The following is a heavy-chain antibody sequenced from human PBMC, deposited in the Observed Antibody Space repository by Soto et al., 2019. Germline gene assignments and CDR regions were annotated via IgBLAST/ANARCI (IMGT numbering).Heavy chain of an antibody. CDR3: ARRQRCSSTSCYWSDAFDI. Sequence: GGSLRLSCAASGFTFSDYYMSWIRQAPGKGLEWVSYISSSGSTIYYADSVKGRFTISRDNAKNSLYLQMNSLRAEDTAVYYCARRQRCSSTSCYWSDAFDIWGQGTMVTVSS. CDR1: GFTFSDYY. J-gene: IGHJ3*02. D-gene: IGHD2-2*01. V-gene: IGHV3-11*01. CDR2: ISSSGSTI.